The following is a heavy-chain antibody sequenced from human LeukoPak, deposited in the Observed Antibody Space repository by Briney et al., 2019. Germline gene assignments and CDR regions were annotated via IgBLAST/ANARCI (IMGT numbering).Heavy chain of an antibody. CDR2: ISHSSGYI. V-gene: IGHV3-21*01. J-gene: IGHJ4*02. CDR3: ARGVDYYFDY. Sequence: PGGSLRLSCAASGFTFSSYSMNWVRQAPGKGLEWVSSISHSSGYIYYADSVKGRFTISRDNSKNSLYLQMNSLGAEDTAVYYCARGVDYYFDYWGQGTLVTVSS. CDR1: GFTFSSYS.